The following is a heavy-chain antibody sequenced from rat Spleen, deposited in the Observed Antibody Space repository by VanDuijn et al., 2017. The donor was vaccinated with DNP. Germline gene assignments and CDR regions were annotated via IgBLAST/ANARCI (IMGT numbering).Heavy chain of an antibody. V-gene: IGHV5-22*01. Sequence: EVQLVESGGGLVQPGRSLKLSCAASGFTFSDYYMAWVRQAPTKGLEWVAYISYDGGRTYNGDSVKGRFTISRDIAKNTLYLQTNSLRSEDTATYYCARHVLPLRVWDYWGQGVMVTVSS. CDR1: GFTFSDYY. D-gene: IGHD1-4*01. J-gene: IGHJ2*01. CDR3: ARHVLPLRVWDY. CDR2: ISYDGGRT.